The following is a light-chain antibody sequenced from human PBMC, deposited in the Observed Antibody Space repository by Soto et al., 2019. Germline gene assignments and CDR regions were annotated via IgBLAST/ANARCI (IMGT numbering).Light chain of an antibody. Sequence: EIVLTQSPATLSLSPGERATLSCRASQSVSSLLAWYQQKSGQPPRLLVSDASKRATGVPARFSGSGSGTDFPLIISSLEPEDFAIYYCQQRRNWPLTFGAGTKVEIK. V-gene: IGKV3-11*01. CDR1: QSVSSL. J-gene: IGKJ4*01. CDR2: DAS. CDR3: QQRRNWPLT.